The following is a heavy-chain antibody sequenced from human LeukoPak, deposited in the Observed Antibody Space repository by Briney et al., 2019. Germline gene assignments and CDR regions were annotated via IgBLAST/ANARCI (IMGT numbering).Heavy chain of an antibody. CDR1: GCTFSSYA. Sequence: SVKVSCKASGCTFSSYAISWVRQAPGQGLEWMGGMIPIFGTANYAHKFQGRVTITADKSTSTAYMELSSLRSEDTAVYYCAREGNFDAFDIWGQGTMVTVSS. V-gene: IGHV1-69*06. CDR2: MIPIFGTA. D-gene: IGHD1-7*01. CDR3: AREGNFDAFDI. J-gene: IGHJ3*02.